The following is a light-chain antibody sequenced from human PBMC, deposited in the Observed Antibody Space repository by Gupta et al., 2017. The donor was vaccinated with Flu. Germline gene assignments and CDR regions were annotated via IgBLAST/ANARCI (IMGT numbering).Light chain of an antibody. V-gene: IGKV1-33*01. Sequence: DIQMTQSPSSLSASVGDRVTTTCQASQDISNYLNWYQQKPGKAPKLLIYDASNLETGVPSRFSGSGSGTDFTFTISSLQPEDIATYYCQQYDNLQLTFGGGTKVEIK. CDR2: DAS. J-gene: IGKJ4*01. CDR1: QDISNY. CDR3: QQYDNLQLT.